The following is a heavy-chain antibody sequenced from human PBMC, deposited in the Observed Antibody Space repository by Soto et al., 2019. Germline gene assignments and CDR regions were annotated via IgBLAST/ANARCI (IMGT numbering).Heavy chain of an antibody. CDR3: TRDRKRTSVPTLGLYGMDL. J-gene: IGHJ6*02. V-gene: IGHV1-2*04. Sequence: QVQLVQSGAEVKEPGASVKVSCKASGDTFTGYYMHWVRQAPGQGLEWMGWINPNNGATNYAQKFQGWVTMTRDTSIHTAYMEVSRLKSDDTALYYCTRDRKRTSVPTLGLYGMDLWGQGTAVTVSS. CDR2: INPNNGAT. D-gene: IGHD4-17*01. CDR1: GDTFTGYY.